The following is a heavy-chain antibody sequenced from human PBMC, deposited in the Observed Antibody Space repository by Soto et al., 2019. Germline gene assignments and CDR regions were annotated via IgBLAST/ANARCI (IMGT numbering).Heavy chain of an antibody. V-gene: IGHV3-66*01. D-gene: IGHD4-17*01. CDR2: IYSGGTT. J-gene: IGHJ5*02. Sequence: EVQLVESGGGLVQPGGSLRLSCASSGFTVSSTYMSWVRQAPGRALEWVSLIYSGGTTYYPDSVKGRFTSSRDNSDNTLYLQMSRLRAEDTAVYYCARSPNTVTSLPSWGQGTLVTVSS. CDR3: ARSPNTVTSLPS. CDR1: GFTVSSTY.